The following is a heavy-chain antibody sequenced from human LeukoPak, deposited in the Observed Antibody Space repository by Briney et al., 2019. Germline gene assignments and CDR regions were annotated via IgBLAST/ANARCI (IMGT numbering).Heavy chain of an antibody. V-gene: IGHV3-30-3*01. D-gene: IGHD2-2*01. CDR1: GFTFSSYA. J-gene: IGHJ3*02. CDR3: ARDFLGSIAFDI. CDR2: ISYDGSNK. Sequence: GRSLRLSCAASGFTFSSYAMHWVRQAPGKGLEWVAVISYDGSNKYYADSVKGRFTISRGNSKNTLYLQMNGLRAEDTAVYYCARDFLGSIAFDIWGQGTMVTVSS.